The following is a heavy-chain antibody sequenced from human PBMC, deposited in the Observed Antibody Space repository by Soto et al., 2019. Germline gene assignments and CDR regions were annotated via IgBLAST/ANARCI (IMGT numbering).Heavy chain of an antibody. CDR3: AYSFGDSHFES. J-gene: IGHJ4*02. CDR1: GFSLSDFS. Sequence: QLVESGGDLVQPGGSLRLSCSASGFSLSDFSINWVRQSPGKGLERISYISSSSGTISYADSVRGRFTISRDNVTGSVFLQMNSHSHADADLYYCAYSFGDSHFESWGQGTLVTVSS. V-gene: IGHV3-48*02. CDR2: ISSSSGTI. D-gene: IGHD4-17*01.